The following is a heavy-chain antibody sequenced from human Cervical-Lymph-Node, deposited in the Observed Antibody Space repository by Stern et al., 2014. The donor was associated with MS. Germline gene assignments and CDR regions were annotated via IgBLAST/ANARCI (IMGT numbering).Heavy chain of an antibody. J-gene: IGHJ4*02. Sequence: QDQLVQSGGGVVQPGRSLTLSCAASGLNLNTYTMHWVRQAPGKGLEWVALIAYDESFKYYADSVKGRFAISRDISKNTLYLQMDSLRVEDTAVYYCARESNAHDYWGQGTLVTVSS. V-gene: IGHV3-30*09. CDR3: ARESNAHDY. CDR1: GLNLNTYT. D-gene: IGHD4/OR15-4a*01. CDR2: IAYDESFK.